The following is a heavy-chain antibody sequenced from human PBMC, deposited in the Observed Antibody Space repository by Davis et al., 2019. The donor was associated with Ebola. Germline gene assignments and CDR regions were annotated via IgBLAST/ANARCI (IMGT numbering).Heavy chain of an antibody. J-gene: IGHJ4*02. CDR3: AKDQGWELPYYFDY. Sequence: GESLKISCAASGFTFSSYAMSWVRQAPGKGLEWVSAISGSGGSTYYADSVKGRFTISRDNSKNTLYLQMNSLRAEDTAVYYCAKDQGWELPYYFDYWGQGTLVTVSS. D-gene: IGHD1-26*01. CDR1: GFTFSSYA. V-gene: IGHV3-23*01. CDR2: ISGSGGST.